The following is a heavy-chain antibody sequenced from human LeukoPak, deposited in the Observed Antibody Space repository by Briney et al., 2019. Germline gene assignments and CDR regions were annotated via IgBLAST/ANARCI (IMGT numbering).Heavy chain of an antibody. CDR3: ARMSGIVMVRGVIINEQIDY. D-gene: IGHD3-10*01. Sequence: GESLKISCKGSGYSFTSYWIGWVRQMPGKGVEWMGIIYHGDSDTRYSPSFQGQVTISADKSISTAYLQWSSLKASDTAMYYCARMSGIVMVRGVIINEQIDYWGQGTLVTVSS. V-gene: IGHV5-51*01. J-gene: IGHJ4*02. CDR1: GYSFTSYW. CDR2: IYHGDSDT.